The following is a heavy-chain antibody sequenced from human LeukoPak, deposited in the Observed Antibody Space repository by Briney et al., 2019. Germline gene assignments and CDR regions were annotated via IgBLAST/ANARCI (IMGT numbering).Heavy chain of an antibody. CDR3: AKDYLGGYTYGSPFDF. CDR1: GFTFSSYG. Sequence: PGGSLRLSCAASGFTFSSYGMHWVRQAPGKGLEWVAFIRYDGSNKYYADSVKGRFTISRDNSKNTLYLQMNSLRAEDTAVYYCAKDYLGGYTYGSPFDFWGQGTLVTVSS. CDR2: IRYDGSNK. D-gene: IGHD5-18*01. J-gene: IGHJ4*02. V-gene: IGHV3-30*02.